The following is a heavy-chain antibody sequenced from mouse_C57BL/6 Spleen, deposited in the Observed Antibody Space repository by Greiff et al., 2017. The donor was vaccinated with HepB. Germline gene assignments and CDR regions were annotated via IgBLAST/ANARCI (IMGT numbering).Heavy chain of an antibody. D-gene: IGHD1-1*01. CDR3: ARGRFITTVVDTGNWYFDV. V-gene: IGHV1-18*01. J-gene: IGHJ1*03. Sequence: VQLQQSGPELVKPGASVKIPCKASGYTFTDYNMDWVKQSHGKSLEWIGDINPNNGGTIYNQKFKGKATLTVDKSSSTAYMELRSLTSEDTAVYYCARGRFITTVVDTGNWYFDVWGTGTTVTVSS. CDR1: GYTFTDYN. CDR2: INPNNGGT.